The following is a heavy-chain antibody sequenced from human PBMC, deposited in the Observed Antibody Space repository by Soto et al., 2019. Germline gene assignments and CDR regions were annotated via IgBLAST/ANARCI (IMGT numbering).Heavy chain of an antibody. V-gene: IGHV4-39*01. CDR2: IYYSGST. CDR3: ARTSYYYDSSGYYYPTRWFDP. D-gene: IGHD3-22*01. Sequence: PSETLSLTCTVSGGSISSSSYYWGWIRQPPGKGLEWIGSIYYSGSTYYNPSLKSRVTISVDTSKNQFSLKLSSVTAADTAVYYCARTSYYYDSSGYYYPTRWFDPWGQGTLVTVSS. J-gene: IGHJ5*02. CDR1: GGSISSSSYY.